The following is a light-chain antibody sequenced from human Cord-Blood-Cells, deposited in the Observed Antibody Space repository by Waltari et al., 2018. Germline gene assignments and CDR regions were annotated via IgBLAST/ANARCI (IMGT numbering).Light chain of an antibody. V-gene: IGLV2-14*01. J-gene: IGLJ3*02. CDR1: SSDVGGYNY. CDR2: DVS. CDR3: SSYTSSSTWV. Sequence: QSALTQPASVSASPGQSITMSCTGTSSDVGGYNYFSWYQQHPAKAPKLMIYDVSNRPSGVSNRFSGSKSGNTASLTISGLQAEDEADYYCSSYTSSSTWVFGGGTKLTVL.